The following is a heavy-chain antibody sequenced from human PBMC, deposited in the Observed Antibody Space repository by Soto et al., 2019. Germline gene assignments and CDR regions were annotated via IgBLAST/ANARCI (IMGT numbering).Heavy chain of an antibody. CDR2: IYHSGST. CDR1: GGSISSSNW. V-gene: IGHV4-4*02. J-gene: IGHJ6*02. Sequence: QVQLQESGPGLVKPSGTLSLTCAVSGGSISSSNWWSWVRQPPGNGLEWIGEIYHSGSTNYNPSLKSRVTISVDKSKNQFSLKLSSVTAAYTAVYYCARDIVVVVAATAMDVWGQGTTVTVSS. CDR3: ARDIVVVVAATAMDV. D-gene: IGHD2-15*01.